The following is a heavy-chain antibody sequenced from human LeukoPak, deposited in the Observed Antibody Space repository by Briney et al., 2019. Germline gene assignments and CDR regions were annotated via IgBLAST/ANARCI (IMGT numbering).Heavy chain of an antibody. J-gene: IGHJ4*02. CDR1: GYIFTNSW. D-gene: IGHD2-2*02. Sequence: GESLKISCKGSGYIFTNSWIGWVRQMPGKGLELMGIINPADSERRYSPSFRGQVTISVDKSISTAYLQWSSLKASDTAMYYCSRQGCTTTSCHTIDSWGQGSLVTVSS. CDR2: INPADSER. CDR3: SRQGCTTTSCHTIDS. V-gene: IGHV5-51*01.